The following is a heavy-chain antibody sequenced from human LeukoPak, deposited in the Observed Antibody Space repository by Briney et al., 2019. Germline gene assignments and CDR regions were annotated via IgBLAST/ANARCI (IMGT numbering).Heavy chain of an antibody. CDR2: IYDSGSA. CDR1: SGSVSGGSYY. CDR3: ARDEDNSGRYYYYVDV. V-gene: IGHV4-61*01. D-gene: IGHD3-22*01. J-gene: IGHJ6*03. Sequence: PSETLSLTCTVSSGSVSGGSYYWNWIRQPPGKGLEWIGYIYDSGSANYNPSLKSRVTISIDTSKNQFSLKLSSVTAADTAVYYCARDEDNSGRYYYYVDVWGKGTTVTVSS.